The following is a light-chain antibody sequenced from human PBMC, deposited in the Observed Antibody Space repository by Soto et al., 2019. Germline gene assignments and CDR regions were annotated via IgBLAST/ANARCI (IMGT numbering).Light chain of an antibody. Sequence: ETVMTQSPATLSVSPGERATLSCWASQSVSSKLAWYQQKPGQAPRLLIYGASTRATGIPARFSGSGSGTEFTLTISSLQSEDFALYYCQQYNDWPLTFGQGTKVDI. CDR1: QSVSSK. V-gene: IGKV3D-15*01. CDR2: GAS. J-gene: IGKJ1*01. CDR3: QQYNDWPLT.